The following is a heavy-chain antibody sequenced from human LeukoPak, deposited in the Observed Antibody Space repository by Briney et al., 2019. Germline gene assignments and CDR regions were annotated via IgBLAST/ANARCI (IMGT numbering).Heavy chain of an antibody. J-gene: IGHJ4*02. V-gene: IGHV4-59*01. D-gene: IGHD3-22*01. CDR3: ARGGSRYYTSNSFDY. CDR2: IYYSGST. CDR1: SGSFTSYY. Sequence: SETLSLTCTVSSGSFTSYYWSWIRQPPGKGLEWIGYIYYSGSTNHNPSLKSRVTISVDTSKNQFSPKLTSVTAADTAVYYCARGGSRYYTSNSFDYWGQGTLVTVSS.